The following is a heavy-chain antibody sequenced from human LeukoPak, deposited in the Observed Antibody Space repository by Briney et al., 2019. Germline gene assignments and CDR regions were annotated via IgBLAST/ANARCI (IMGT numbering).Heavy chain of an antibody. J-gene: IGHJ4*02. V-gene: IGHV3-23*01. CDR2: FSAYSGST. D-gene: IGHD6-13*01. Sequence: GGSLRLSCAASGFTFSNSAMSWVRQAPGEGLEWVSTFSAYSGSTYYADSVKGRFTISRDNSKNTLYLQMNSLRADDTAVYYRAKKIGAYSGSPFDSWGQGTLVTVSS. CDR3: AKKIGAYSGSPFDS. CDR1: GFTFSNSA.